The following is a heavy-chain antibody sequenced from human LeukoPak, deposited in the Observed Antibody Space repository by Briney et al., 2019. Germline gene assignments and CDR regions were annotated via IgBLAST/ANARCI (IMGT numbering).Heavy chain of an antibody. CDR3: AREGQPLYYYYMDV. D-gene: IGHD6-13*01. Sequence: ASVKVSCKASGFTFTGYYMHWVRQAPGQGLEWMGWINTNTGNPTYAQGFTGRFVFSLDTSVRTAYLQISSLKAEDTAVYYYAREGQPLYYYYMDVWGKGTTVTVSS. V-gene: IGHV7-4-1*02. CDR2: INTNTGNP. CDR1: GFTFTGYY. J-gene: IGHJ6*03.